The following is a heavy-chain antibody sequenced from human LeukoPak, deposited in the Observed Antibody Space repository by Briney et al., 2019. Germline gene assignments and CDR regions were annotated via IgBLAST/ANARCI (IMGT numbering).Heavy chain of an antibody. CDR2: IGGSNGIT. J-gene: IGHJ4*02. Sequence: GGSLRLSCAASRFTFNSYAMSWVRQAPGKGLEWVSVIGGSNGITFYVGSVKGRFTISRDNSKDTLYLQMNSLRAEDTAVYYCAKDRHSGYVAYYFDYWGQGTLVTVSS. CDR1: RFTFNSYA. D-gene: IGHD5-12*01. V-gene: IGHV3-23*01. CDR3: AKDRHSGYVAYYFDY.